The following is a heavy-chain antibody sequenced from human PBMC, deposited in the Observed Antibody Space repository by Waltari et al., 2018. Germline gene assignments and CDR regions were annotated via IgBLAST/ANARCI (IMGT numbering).Heavy chain of an antibody. CDR3: AKVVDSIEVFDL. D-gene: IGHD2-15*01. Sequence: QLQLLESGPGLVKPSGTLSLTCSVSGVSVSSTGYYWSWIRQSPGKGLEWIATVYYTGRPFYNPSLKSRAAISLDTSKNQFSLKLMSVTAADTATFYCAKVVDSIEVFDLWGQGTLVTVSS. V-gene: IGHV4-39*02. CDR2: VYYTGRP. CDR1: GVSVSSTGYY. J-gene: IGHJ4*02.